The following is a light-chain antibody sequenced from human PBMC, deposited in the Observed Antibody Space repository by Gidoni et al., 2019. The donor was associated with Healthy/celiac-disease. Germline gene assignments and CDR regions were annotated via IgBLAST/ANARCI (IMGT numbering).Light chain of an antibody. Sequence: QSVLTQPPSVSGAPGQRVPISCTGSSSNIGAGYDVHWYQQLPGTAPKLLIYGNSNRPSGVPDRFSGSKSGTSASLAITGLQAEDEADYYCQSYDSSLSGPHWVFGGGTKLTVL. V-gene: IGLV1-40*01. CDR3: QSYDSSLSGPHWV. CDR2: GNS. CDR1: SSNIGAGYD. J-gene: IGLJ3*02.